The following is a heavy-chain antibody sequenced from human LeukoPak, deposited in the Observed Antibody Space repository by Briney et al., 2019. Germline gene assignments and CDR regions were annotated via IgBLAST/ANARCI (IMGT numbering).Heavy chain of an antibody. CDR2: IKQVGSEK. D-gene: IGHD6-13*01. V-gene: IGHV3-7*01. CDR3: ARIPPLSSSSYYFDY. J-gene: IGHJ4*02. Sequence: GGSLRLSCAASGFTFSSYWMSWVRQASGKGLEWVANIKQVGSEKYYVDSVKGRFTISRDNAKNSLYLQMNSLRAEDTAVYYCARIPPLSSSSYYFDYWGQGTLVTVSS. CDR1: GFTFSSYW.